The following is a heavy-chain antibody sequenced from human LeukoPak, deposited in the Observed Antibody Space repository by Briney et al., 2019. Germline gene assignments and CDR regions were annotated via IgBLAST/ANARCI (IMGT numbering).Heavy chain of an antibody. CDR3: AKRGGYETMAAFDY. CDR1: GFTFSSYA. V-gene: IGHV3-23*01. D-gene: IGHD3-10*01. Sequence: GGSLRLSCAASGFTFSSYAMSWVRQAPGKGLEWVSTISGSGDSTYYADSVKGRFTISRDNSKNTLYLQMSSLRAEDSAVYYCAKRGGYETMAAFDYWGQGTLVTVSS. J-gene: IGHJ4*02. CDR2: ISGSGDST.